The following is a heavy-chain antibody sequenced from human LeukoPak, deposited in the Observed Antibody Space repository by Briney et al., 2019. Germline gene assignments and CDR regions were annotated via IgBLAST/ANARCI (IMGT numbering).Heavy chain of an antibody. Sequence: SVRVSCKASGGTFSSYAISWVRQAPGQGLEWMGGIIPIFGTANYTQKFRGRVTITADKSTSTAYMELSSLRSEDTAVYYCARNSLVRGVPPDYWGQGTLVTVSS. J-gene: IGHJ4*02. CDR3: ARNSLVRGVPPDY. CDR2: IIPIFGTA. D-gene: IGHD3-10*01. V-gene: IGHV1-69*06. CDR1: GGTFSSYA.